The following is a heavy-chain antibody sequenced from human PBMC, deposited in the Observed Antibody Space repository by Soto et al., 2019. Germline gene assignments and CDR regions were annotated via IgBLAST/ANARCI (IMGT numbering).Heavy chain of an antibody. D-gene: IGHD3-10*01. J-gene: IGHJ4*02. CDR1: GGTFNDYA. V-gene: IGHV1-69*01. CDR3: STDVIGEMSTRGYFAS. Sequence: QVHLVQSGAEVKKPGSSVKVSCKASGGTFNDYAFSWVRQAPGQGLEWMGGIIPLFETPSYSQKFQGRVTITADESTTTVYMEMSSLTLEDTAIYYWSTDVIGEMSTRGYFASWGLGTLVSVSS. CDR2: IIPLFETP.